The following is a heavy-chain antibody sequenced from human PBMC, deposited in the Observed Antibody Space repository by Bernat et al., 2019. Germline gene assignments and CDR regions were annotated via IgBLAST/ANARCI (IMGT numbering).Heavy chain of an antibody. D-gene: IGHD4-17*01. J-gene: IGHJ4*02. V-gene: IGHV3-74*01. Sequence: EVQLVESGGGLVQPGGSLRLSCAASGFTLSSNWMQWVRQAAGKGLVWVSRVSSDGSSTTYADSMRGRFTISRDNAKNTLYLQVTSLRAEDTAVYYCATVTTGYWGQGTLVTVSS. CDR2: VSSDGSST. CDR3: ATVTTGY. CDR1: GFTLSSNW.